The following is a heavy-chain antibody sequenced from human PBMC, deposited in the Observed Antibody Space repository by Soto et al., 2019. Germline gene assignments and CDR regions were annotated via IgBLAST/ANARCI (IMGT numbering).Heavy chain of an antibody. CDR1: GGTFSSYT. Sequence: QVQLVQSGAEVKKPGSSVKVSCKASGGTFSSYTISWVRQAPGQGLEWMGRIIPILGIANYAQKFQGRVTITADKSTSTAYMELSSLRSEDTAVYYCARDLMAAAGFWGQGTLVTVSS. CDR3: ARDLMAAAGF. D-gene: IGHD6-13*01. V-gene: IGHV1-69*08. J-gene: IGHJ4*02. CDR2: IIPILGIA.